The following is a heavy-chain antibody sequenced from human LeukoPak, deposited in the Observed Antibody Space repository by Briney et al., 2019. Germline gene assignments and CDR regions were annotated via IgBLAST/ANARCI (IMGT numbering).Heavy chain of an antibody. CDR1: GGSISSHY. D-gene: IGHD7-27*01. Sequence: SETLSLTCAVSGGSISSHYWSWIRPPPGKGLEGIGYIYYSGSTNYNPSLKSRVTISVDTSNNQFSLKLSSVTAADTAVYYCARLNWGTVFDYWGQGTLVTVSS. V-gene: IGHV4-59*11. CDR2: IYYSGST. CDR3: ARLNWGTVFDY. J-gene: IGHJ4*02.